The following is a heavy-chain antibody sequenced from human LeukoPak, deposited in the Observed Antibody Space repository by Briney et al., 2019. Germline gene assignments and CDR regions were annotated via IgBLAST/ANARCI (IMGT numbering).Heavy chain of an antibody. CDR3: AKDLRGSLDY. CDR2: INTDGRST. CDR1: GFTFSSYW. J-gene: IGHJ4*02. V-gene: IGHV3-74*01. Sequence: GSLRLSCAASGFTFSSYWMHWVRQAPGKGLVWVSHINTDGRSTGHADSVKGRFTISRDNAKNTLYLQMNSLRAEDTAVYYCAKDLRGSLDYWGQGTLVTVSS. D-gene: IGHD1-26*01.